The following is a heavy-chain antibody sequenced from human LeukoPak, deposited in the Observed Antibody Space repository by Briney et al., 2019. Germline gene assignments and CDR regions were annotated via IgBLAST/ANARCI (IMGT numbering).Heavy chain of an antibody. CDR1: GFTFSSYE. D-gene: IGHD3-16*01. V-gene: IGHV3-48*03. CDR2: ISSSGSTI. J-gene: IGHJ4*02. CDR3: ARGGGFASYYDY. Sequence: PGGSLRLSCAASGFTFSSYEMNWVRQAPGKGLEWVSYISSSGSTIYYADSVKGRFTISRDNAKNSLYLQMNSLRAEDTAVYYCARGGGFASYYDYWGQGTLVTVSS.